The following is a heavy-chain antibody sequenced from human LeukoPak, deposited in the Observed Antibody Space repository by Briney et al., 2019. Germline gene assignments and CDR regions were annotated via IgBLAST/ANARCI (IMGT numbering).Heavy chain of an antibody. V-gene: IGHV1-3*01. Sequence: AASVTVSCKASGYTFTSYAMHWVRQAPGQRLEWMGWLNAGNGNTKYSQKFQGRVTITRDTSASTAYMELSSLRSEDTAVYYCARGGTYSSGWYDYWGQGTLVTVSS. D-gene: IGHD6-19*01. CDR2: LNAGNGNT. CDR3: ARGGTYSSGWYDY. J-gene: IGHJ4*02. CDR1: GYTFTSYA.